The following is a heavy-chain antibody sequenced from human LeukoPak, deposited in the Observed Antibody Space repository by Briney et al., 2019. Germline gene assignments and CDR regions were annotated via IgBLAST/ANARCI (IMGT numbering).Heavy chain of an antibody. Sequence: PGGSLRLSCAASGFTSSSYGMHWVRQAPGKGLEWVAVIWYDGSNKYYADSVKGRFTISRDNSKNTLYLQMNSLRAEDTAVYYCARGGGAAATIDYWGQGTLVTVSS. D-gene: IGHD6-13*01. CDR2: IWYDGSNK. J-gene: IGHJ4*02. V-gene: IGHV3-33*01. CDR1: GFTSSSYG. CDR3: ARGGGAAATIDY.